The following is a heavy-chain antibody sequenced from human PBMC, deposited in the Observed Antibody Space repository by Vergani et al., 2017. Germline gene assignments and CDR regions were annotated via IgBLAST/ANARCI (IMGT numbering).Heavy chain of an antibody. CDR1: GFTFSSYA. CDR3: AKVGGGGWFFGLGLYFDY. CDR2: ISGSGGST. V-gene: IGHV3-23*01. Sequence: EVQLLESGGGLVQPGGSLRLSCAASGFTFSSYAMSWVRQAPGKGLEWVSAISGSGGSTYYADSVKGRFTISRDNSKNTLYLQMNSLRAEDTAVYYCAKVGGGGWFFGLGLYFDYWGQGTLVTVSS. D-gene: IGHD6-19*01. J-gene: IGHJ4*02.